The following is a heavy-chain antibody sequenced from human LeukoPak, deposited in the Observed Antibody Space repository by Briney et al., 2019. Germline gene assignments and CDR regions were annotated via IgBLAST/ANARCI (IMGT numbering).Heavy chain of an antibody. CDR1: GGTFSSYA. V-gene: IGHV1-69*04. Sequence: GASVKVSCKASGGTFSSYAISWVRQAPGQGLEWMGRIIPILGIANYAQKFQGRVTITADKSTSTAYMELSSLRPEDTAVYYCARASLDYYDSSGMIDYWGQGTLVTVSS. CDR3: ARASLDYYDSSGMIDY. J-gene: IGHJ4*02. D-gene: IGHD3-22*01. CDR2: IIPILGIA.